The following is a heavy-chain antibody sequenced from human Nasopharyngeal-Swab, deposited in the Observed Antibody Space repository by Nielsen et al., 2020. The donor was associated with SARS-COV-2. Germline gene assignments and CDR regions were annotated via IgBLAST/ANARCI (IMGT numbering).Heavy chain of an antibody. CDR1: GGTFSSYA. D-gene: IGHD3-3*01. CDR3: ARIDYDFWSGLDY. J-gene: IGHJ4*02. V-gene: IGHV1-3*01. CDR2: INAGNGNT. Sequence: ASVKVSCKASGGTFSSYAISWVRQAPGQGLEWMGWINAGNGNTKYSQKFQGRVTITRDTSASTAYMELSSLRSEDTAVYYCARIDYDFWSGLDYWGQGTLVTVSS.